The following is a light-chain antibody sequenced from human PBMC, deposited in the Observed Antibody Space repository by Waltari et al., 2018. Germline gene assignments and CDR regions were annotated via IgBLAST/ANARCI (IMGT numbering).Light chain of an antibody. CDR1: NNDIGSYNL. CDR2: EVN. V-gene: IGLV2-23*02. CDR3: CSYAGTPRVV. J-gene: IGLJ2*01. Sequence: QSALTQPASVSGSPGQSITISCTGTNNDIGSYNLVSWYQQHPGKAPKVIIFEVNKRPSGGSNRFSGVKSGNTASLTVSGLHPEDEADYYCCSYAGTPRVVFGGGTKLTVL.